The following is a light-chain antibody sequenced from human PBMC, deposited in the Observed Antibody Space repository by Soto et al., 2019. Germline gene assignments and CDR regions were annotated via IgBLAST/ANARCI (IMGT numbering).Light chain of an antibody. Sequence: AIRMTQSGSSFSASTGDRVTITCRASQGISSYLAWYQQKPGKAPKLLIYAASTLQSGVPSRFSGSGSGTDFTLTISCLQSEDFATYYCQQYYSYPPWTFGQGTKVEIK. V-gene: IGKV1-8*01. CDR2: AAS. J-gene: IGKJ1*01. CDR1: QGISSY. CDR3: QQYYSYPPWT.